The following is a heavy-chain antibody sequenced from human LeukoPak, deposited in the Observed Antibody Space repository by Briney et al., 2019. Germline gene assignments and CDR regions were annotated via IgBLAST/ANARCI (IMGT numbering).Heavy chain of an antibody. D-gene: IGHD3-22*01. CDR2: IYYSGST. CDR1: GGSISSGGYY. Sequence: SQTLSLTCTVFGGSISSGGYYWSWIRQHPGKGLEWIGYIYYSGSTYYNPSLKSRVTISVDTSKNQFSLKLSSVTAADTAVYYCARVSTYYYDSSGPETDAFDIWGQGTMVTVSS. V-gene: IGHV4-31*03. CDR3: ARVSTYYYDSSGPETDAFDI. J-gene: IGHJ3*02.